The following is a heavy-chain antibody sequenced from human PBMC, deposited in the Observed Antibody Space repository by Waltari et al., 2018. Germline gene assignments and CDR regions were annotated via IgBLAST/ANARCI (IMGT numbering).Heavy chain of an antibody. CDR3: ARYVLVVNNLNWFDP. J-gene: IGHJ5*02. D-gene: IGHD2-15*01. Sequence: QVQLQESGPGLVKPSQTLSLTCTVSGGSISSGDYYWSWIRQPPGKGLEWIGSIYYSGCTYYNPSLQSRVTISVDTSKNQFSLKLSSVTAADTAVYYCARYVLVVNNLNWFDPWGQGTLVTVSS. CDR1: GGSISSGDYY. V-gene: IGHV4-30-4*01. CDR2: IYYSGCT.